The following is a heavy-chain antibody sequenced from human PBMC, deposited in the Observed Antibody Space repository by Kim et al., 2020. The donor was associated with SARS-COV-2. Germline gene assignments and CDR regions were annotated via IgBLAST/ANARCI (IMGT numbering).Heavy chain of an antibody. CDR1: GYTFTSYA. Sequence: ASVKVSCKASGYTFTSYAMNWVRQAPGQGLEWMGWINTNTGNPTYAQGFTGRFVFSLDTSVSTAYLQISSLKAEDTAVYYCATDAHGDYAYYYYYYMDVWGKGTTVTVSS. CDR2: INTNTGNP. J-gene: IGHJ6*03. V-gene: IGHV7-4-1*02. CDR3: ATDAHGDYAYYYYYYMDV. D-gene: IGHD4-17*01.